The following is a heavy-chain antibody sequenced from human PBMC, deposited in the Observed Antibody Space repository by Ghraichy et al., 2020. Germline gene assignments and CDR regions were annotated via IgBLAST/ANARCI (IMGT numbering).Heavy chain of an antibody. J-gene: IGHJ4*02. CDR2: IYHSGNT. V-gene: IGHV4-38-2*01. D-gene: IGHD3-10*01. CDR3: ARRGQQANYFDY. Sequence: GSLSLTCAVSGYSISSDCYWGWIRQPPGKGPQWIGSIYHSGNTYYNPSLKSRVTISVDTSKNQFSLKLSSVTAADTAVYYCARRGQQANYFDYWGQGTLVTVSS. CDR1: GYSISSDCY.